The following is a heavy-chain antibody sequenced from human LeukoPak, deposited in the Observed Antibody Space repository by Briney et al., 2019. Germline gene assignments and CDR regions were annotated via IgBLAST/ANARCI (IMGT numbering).Heavy chain of an antibody. Sequence: PGGSLRLSCAASGFTFSSYGMHWVRQAPGKGLEWVAVISYDGSNKYYADSVKGRFTISRDNSKNTLYLQMSSLRAEDTAVYYCASGYYYGSGCYGPLGYWGQGTLVTVSS. CDR3: ASGYYYGSGCYGPLGY. J-gene: IGHJ4*02. CDR2: ISYDGSNK. D-gene: IGHD3-10*01. V-gene: IGHV3-30*03. CDR1: GFTFSSYG.